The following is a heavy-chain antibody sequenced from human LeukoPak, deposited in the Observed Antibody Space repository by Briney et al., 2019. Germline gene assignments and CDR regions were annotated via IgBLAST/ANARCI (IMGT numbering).Heavy chain of an antibody. V-gene: IGHV3-30-3*01. D-gene: IGHD1-26*01. CDR3: ARPSVGATNYYFDY. CDR1: GFTFSNCA. CDR2: ISYDGNNK. Sequence: PGGSLRLSCAASGFTFSNCALHWVRQAPGKGLEWVAIISYDGNNKYYADSVKGRFIISRDNSKNTLYLQMNSLRAEDTAVYYCARPSVGATNYYFDYWGQGTLVTVSS. J-gene: IGHJ4*02.